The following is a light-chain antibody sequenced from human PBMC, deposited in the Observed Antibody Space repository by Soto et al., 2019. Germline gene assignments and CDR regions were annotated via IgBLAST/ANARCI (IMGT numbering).Light chain of an antibody. CDR2: DAS. J-gene: IGKJ5*01. CDR3: QQYENLPT. CDR1: QNINNY. V-gene: IGKV1-33*01. Sequence: DMQMTQSPSSLSASVGDRVTITCQASQNINNYLNWYQQKPGRAPKLLIYDASNLEAGVPSRFRGSGSGTDLTFTISRLQPEDIATYYCQQYENLPTFGQGTRLEIK.